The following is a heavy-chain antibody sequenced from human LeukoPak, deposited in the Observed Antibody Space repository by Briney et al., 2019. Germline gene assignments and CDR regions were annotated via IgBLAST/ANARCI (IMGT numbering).Heavy chain of an antibody. CDR1: GFTFSSYA. CDR3: ARDMDILDY. CDR2: ISGSGGST. J-gene: IGHJ4*02. Sequence: PGGSLRLSCAASGFTFSSYAMSWVRQAPGKGLEWVSAISGSGGSTYYADSVKGRFTISRDNAKNSLYLQMNSLRAEDTAVYYCARDMDILDYWGQGTLVTVSS. V-gene: IGHV3-23*01. D-gene: IGHD2-2*03.